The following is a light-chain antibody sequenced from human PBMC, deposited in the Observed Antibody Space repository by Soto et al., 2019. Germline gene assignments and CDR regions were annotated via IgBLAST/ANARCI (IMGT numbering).Light chain of an antibody. V-gene: IGLV2-8*01. J-gene: IGLJ1*01. CDR1: SSNVGGYNY. CDR3: WSYAGRNTYV. Sequence: QSALTQPPSASVSPGQSVSISCTGSSSNVGGYNYVSWYQQHPGKAPRLIIYEVDKRPSGVPDRFSGSKAGSTASLTVSGLQADDEADYYCWSYAGRNTYVFGPGTKVTVL. CDR2: EVD.